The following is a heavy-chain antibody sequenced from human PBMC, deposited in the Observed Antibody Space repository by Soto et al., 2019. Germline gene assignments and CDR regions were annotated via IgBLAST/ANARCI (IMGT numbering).Heavy chain of an antibody. J-gene: IGHJ4*02. CDR2: ISPYSGYT. D-gene: IGHD2-15*01. V-gene: IGHV1-18*01. CDR3: AREASLLLQAASPLRLDS. Sequence: DSVKGSCKGFGYGFMKQGINWVRQAPGQGLEWVGWISPYSGYTHSAQKFHGRLTLTTDTAASTAYMELRILRSADTALYYCAREASLLLQAASPLRLDSRGQAILVTV. CDR1: GYGFMKQG.